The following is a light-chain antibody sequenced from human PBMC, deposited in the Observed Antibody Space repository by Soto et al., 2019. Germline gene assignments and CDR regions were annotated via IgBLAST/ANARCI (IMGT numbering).Light chain of an antibody. CDR2: DAS. V-gene: IGKV3-15*01. Sequence: EIVLTQSPATLSVSPGGRATLSCRASQSVGTNLAWYLQKPGQAPRLLIYDASTRATGIPARFSGSGSGTEFNITISSLQSEDLAVYHCQQYNNWPLTFGGGTKVDLK. CDR1: QSVGTN. CDR3: QQYNNWPLT. J-gene: IGKJ4*01.